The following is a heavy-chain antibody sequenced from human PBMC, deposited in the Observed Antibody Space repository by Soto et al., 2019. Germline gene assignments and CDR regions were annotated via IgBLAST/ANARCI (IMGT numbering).Heavy chain of an antibody. CDR1: GGSISSYY. V-gene: IGHV4-59*08. CDR2: IYYSGST. J-gene: IGHJ6*03. D-gene: IGHD6-13*01. CDR3: ARRNLGIAAAALYYYCVDV. Sequence: QVQLQESGPGLVKPSETLSLTCTVSGGSISSYYWSWIRQPPGKGLEWFGYIYYSGSTNYNPSLKRRVTISVDTSKNQFSLKRSSVTAADTAVYYCARRNLGIAAAALYYYCVDVWGKGTTVTVSS.